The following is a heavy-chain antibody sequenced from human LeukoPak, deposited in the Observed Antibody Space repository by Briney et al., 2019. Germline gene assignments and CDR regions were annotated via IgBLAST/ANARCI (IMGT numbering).Heavy chain of an antibody. CDR3: AKDLRPSIVVVPAAYVGADY. D-gene: IGHD2-2*01. J-gene: IGHJ4*02. CDR2: IYSGGST. V-gene: IGHV3-53*05. Sequence: PGGSLRLSCAASGFTVSSNYMTWVRQAPGKGLEWVSVIYSGGSTYYADSVKGRFTISRDNSKNTLYLQMNSLRAEDTAVYYCAKDLRPSIVVVPAAYVGADYWGQGALVTVSS. CDR1: GFTVSSNY.